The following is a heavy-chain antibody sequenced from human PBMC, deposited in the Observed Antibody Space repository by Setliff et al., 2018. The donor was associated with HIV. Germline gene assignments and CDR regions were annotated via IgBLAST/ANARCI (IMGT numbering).Heavy chain of an antibody. V-gene: IGHV4-39*01. Sequence: SETLSLTCTVSGDSVTSETYCWGWIRQPPEKGLEWIGSSCYSRITYYNSSLKSRATLSVDTPRKQRSLKLSSVTAADTAVYYCVRSGYYWNASPSFWGHGTLVTVS. CDR2: SCYSRIT. CDR1: GDSVTSETYC. J-gene: IGHJ4*01. D-gene: IGHD1-1*01. CDR3: VRSGYYWNASPSF.